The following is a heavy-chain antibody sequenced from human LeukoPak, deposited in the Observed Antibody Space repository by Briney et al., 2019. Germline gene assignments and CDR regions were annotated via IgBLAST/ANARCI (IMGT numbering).Heavy chain of an antibody. V-gene: IGHV1-8*01. CDR3: AREARRGVEVKAFDI. CDR1: GYTFTSYD. CDR2: MNPNSGNT. Sequence: ASVKVSCKASGYTFTSYDINWVRQATGQGLEWMGWMNPNSGNTGHVQKFQGRVTMTRDTSIGTAYMELSGLTSEDTAVYYCAREARRGVEVKAFDIWGQGTMVTVSS. J-gene: IGHJ3*02. D-gene: IGHD1-1*01.